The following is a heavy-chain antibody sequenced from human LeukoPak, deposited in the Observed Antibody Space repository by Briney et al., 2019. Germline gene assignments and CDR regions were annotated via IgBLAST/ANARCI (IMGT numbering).Heavy chain of an antibody. D-gene: IGHD1-26*01. J-gene: IGHJ4*02. CDR3: ARGWELSLFDC. CDR2: IYSGGST. CDR1: GFTFDDYG. Sequence: GRSLRLSCAASGFTFDDYGMHWVRQAPGKGLEWVSVIYSGGSTYYADSVKGRFTISRDNSKNTLYLQMNSLRAEDTAVYYCARGWELSLFDCWGQGTLVTVSS. V-gene: IGHV3-53*01.